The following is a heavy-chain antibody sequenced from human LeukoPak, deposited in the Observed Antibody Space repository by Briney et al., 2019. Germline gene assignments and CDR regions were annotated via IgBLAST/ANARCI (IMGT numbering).Heavy chain of an antibody. Sequence: GGSLRLSCAASGFTFSSYGMHWVRQAPGKGLEWVAFIRYDGSNKYYADSVKGRFTISRDNSKNTLYLQMNSLRAEDTAVYYCAKERGFRSSSYHYFDYWGQGTLVTVSS. V-gene: IGHV3-30*02. D-gene: IGHD6-6*01. J-gene: IGHJ4*02. CDR2: IRYDGSNK. CDR3: AKERGFRSSSYHYFDY. CDR1: GFTFSSYG.